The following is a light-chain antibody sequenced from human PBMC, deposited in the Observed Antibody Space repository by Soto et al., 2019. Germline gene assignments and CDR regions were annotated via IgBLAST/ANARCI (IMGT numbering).Light chain of an antibody. CDR2: DVS. J-gene: IGLJ1*01. Sequence: QSALTQPRSVSGSPGQSVTISCTGTSSDVGGYNCVSWYQQHPGKAPKLMISDVSQRPSGVPDRFSGSKSGNTASLTISGLQADDEADYYCCSFAGSPYVFGTGTKVTVL. CDR3: CSFAGSPYV. CDR1: SSDVGGYNC. V-gene: IGLV2-11*01.